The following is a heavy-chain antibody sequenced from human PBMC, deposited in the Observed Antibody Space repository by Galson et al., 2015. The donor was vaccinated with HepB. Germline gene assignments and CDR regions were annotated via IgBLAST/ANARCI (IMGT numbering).Heavy chain of an antibody. CDR3: ARDFGVRCSSTSCSRYNWFDP. D-gene: IGHD2-2*01. Sequence: SVKVSCKASGYTFTGYYMHWVRQAPGQGLEWMGWINPNSGGTNYAQKFQGRVTMTRDTSISTAYMELSRLRSDDTAVYYCARDFGVRCSSTSCSRYNWFDPWGQGTLVTVSS. J-gene: IGHJ5*02. CDR2: INPNSGGT. V-gene: IGHV1-2*02. CDR1: GYTFTGYY.